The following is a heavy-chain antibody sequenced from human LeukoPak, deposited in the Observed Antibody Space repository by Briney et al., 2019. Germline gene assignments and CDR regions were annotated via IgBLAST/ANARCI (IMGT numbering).Heavy chain of an antibody. J-gene: IGHJ4*02. Sequence: SVKVSCKTSGGSFGNFALNWVRQAPGQGLEWMGRIIPLLVTTEYAQKFQGRVTISADTSTTTAYMEVNILTSDDTAVYYCARGRGRDHRITGEIPFDYWGQGTLVTVPS. V-gene: IGHV1-69*04. D-gene: IGHD7-27*01. CDR2: IIPLLVTT. CDR3: ARGRGRDHRITGEIPFDY. CDR1: GGSFGNFA.